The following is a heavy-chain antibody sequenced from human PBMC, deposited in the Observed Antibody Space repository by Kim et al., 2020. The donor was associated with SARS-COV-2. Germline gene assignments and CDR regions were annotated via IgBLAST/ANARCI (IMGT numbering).Heavy chain of an antibody. CDR2: ISWDGGST. V-gene: IGHV3-43*01. Sequence: GGSLRLSCAASGFTFDDYTMHWVRQAPGKGLEWVSLISWDGGSTYYADSVKGRFTISRDNSKNSLYLQMNSLRTEDTALYYCAKGPFEGDYYYGMDVWGQGTTVTVSS. CDR1: GFTFDDYT. J-gene: IGHJ6*02. CDR3: AKGPFEGDYYYGMDV.